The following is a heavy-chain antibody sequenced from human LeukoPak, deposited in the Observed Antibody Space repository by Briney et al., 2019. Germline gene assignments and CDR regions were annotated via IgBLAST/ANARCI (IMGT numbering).Heavy chain of an antibody. J-gene: IGHJ3*02. CDR1: GYTFTSYD. Sequence: GASVKVSCKASGYTFTSYDINWVRQATGQGLEWMGWMNPNSGNTGYAQKFQGRVTMTRNTSISTAYMELSSLRSEDTAVYYCARGMVRGLIRTPDAFDIWGQGTMVTVSS. CDR2: MNPNSGNT. CDR3: ARGMVRGLIRTPDAFDI. V-gene: IGHV1-8*01. D-gene: IGHD3-10*01.